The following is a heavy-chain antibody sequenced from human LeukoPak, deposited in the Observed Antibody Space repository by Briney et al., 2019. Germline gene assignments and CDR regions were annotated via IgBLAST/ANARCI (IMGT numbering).Heavy chain of an antibody. J-gene: IGHJ4*02. D-gene: IGHD3-22*01. V-gene: IGHV4-4*09. CDR2: IHTSGS. CDR1: GGSISSYY. CDR3: ARRSSDYYFGF. Sequence: SETLSLTCTVSGGSISSYYWTWIRQPPGKGLEWIGYIHTSGSNYNPSLKSRVTISIDTSKNQFSLRLPSVTAADTAMYYCARRSSDYYFGFWGQGTLVTVSS.